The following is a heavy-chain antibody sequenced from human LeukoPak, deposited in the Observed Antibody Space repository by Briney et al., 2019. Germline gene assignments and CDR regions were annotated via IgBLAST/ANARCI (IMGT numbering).Heavy chain of an antibody. CDR1: GFTFSNYG. Sequence: GGSLRLSCAAAGFTFSNYGMNWVRQAPGKGLEWVSSLSGSSSYKYYADSVKGRFTISRDNAKNSLFLQMNSLRPEDTAIYYCARDRGYGSGINWFDPWGQGTLVTVSS. CDR3: ARDRGYGSGINWFDP. CDR2: LSGSSSYK. V-gene: IGHV3-21*01. D-gene: IGHD3-10*01. J-gene: IGHJ5*02.